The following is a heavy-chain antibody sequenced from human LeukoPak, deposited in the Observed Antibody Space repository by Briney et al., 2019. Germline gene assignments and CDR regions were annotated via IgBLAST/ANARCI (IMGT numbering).Heavy chain of an antibody. D-gene: IGHD3-22*01. J-gene: IGHJ4*02. CDR2: ISYDGSNK. V-gene: IGHV3-30-3*01. Sequence: GGSLRLSCAASGFTFSSYAMHWVRQAPGKGLEWVAVISYDGSNKYYADSVKGRFTISRDNSKNTLYLQMNSLRAEDTAVYYCANGEGSSGYLNFDYWGQGTLVTVSS. CDR1: GFTFSSYA. CDR3: ANGEGSSGYLNFDY.